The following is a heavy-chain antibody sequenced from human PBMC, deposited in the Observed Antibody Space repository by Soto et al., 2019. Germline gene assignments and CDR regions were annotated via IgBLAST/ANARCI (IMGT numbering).Heavy chain of an antibody. CDR1: GYTFTSYA. V-gene: IGHV1-3*01. CDR2: INAGNGNT. Sequence: EASVKVSCKASGYTFTSYATHWVRQAPGQRLEWMGWINAGNGNTKYSQKFQGRVTITRDTSASTAYMELSSLRSEDTAVYYCARVGVQLWLRGPFDYWGQGTLVTVSS. D-gene: IGHD5-18*01. J-gene: IGHJ4*02. CDR3: ARVGVQLWLRGPFDY.